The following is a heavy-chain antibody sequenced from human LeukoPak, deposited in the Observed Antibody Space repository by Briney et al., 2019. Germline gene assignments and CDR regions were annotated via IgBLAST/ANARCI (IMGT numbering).Heavy chain of an antibody. CDR2: ISGSGGST. Sequence: GGSLRLTCAASGFTFSGYAMSWVRQAPGKGLEWVSAISGSGGSTYYADSVKGRFTISRDNSKKTLYLQMSSLSADDTAVYYCAKDGGTLTGVNWGQGTLVAVSS. D-gene: IGHD1-26*01. J-gene: IGHJ4*02. CDR1: GFTFSGYA. V-gene: IGHV3-23*01. CDR3: AKDGGTLTGVN.